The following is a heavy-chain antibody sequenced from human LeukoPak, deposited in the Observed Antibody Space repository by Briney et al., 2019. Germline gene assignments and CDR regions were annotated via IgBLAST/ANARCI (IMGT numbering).Heavy chain of an antibody. V-gene: IGHV4-39*01. J-gene: IGHJ4*02. CDR1: GGSISSSSYY. CDR3: ARQYCSSTSCYDDY. Sequence: SETLSLTCTVSGGSISSSSYYWGWIRQPPGKGLEWIGSIYYSGSTYYNPSLKSRVTISVDTSKNQFSLRLSSVTAADTAVYYCARQYCSSTSCYDDYWGQGTLVSVSS. D-gene: IGHD2-2*01. CDR2: IYYSGST.